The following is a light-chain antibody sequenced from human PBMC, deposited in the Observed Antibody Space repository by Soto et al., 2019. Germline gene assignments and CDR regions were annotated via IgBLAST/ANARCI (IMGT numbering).Light chain of an antibody. V-gene: IGLV2-14*01. CDR1: SSDVGSFSY. CDR3: SSYTTSSSYV. J-gene: IGLJ1*01. CDR2: EVR. Sequence: QSALTQPASVSGSPGQSITISCTGTSSDVGSFSYVSWYQQNPGKAPKLLIYEVRKRPSGVSNRFSGSKSGNTASLTISGLQAEDEADYYCSSYTTSSSYVFGTGTKMTVL.